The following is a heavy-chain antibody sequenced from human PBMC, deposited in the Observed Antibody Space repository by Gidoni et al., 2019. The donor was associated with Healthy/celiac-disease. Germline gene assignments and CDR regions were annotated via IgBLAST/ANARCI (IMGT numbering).Heavy chain of an antibody. J-gene: IGHJ6*02. Sequence: QVQLVQSGAEVKKPGSSVTVSCKASGGTFSSYAISWVRQAPGQGLEWMGGIIPIFGTANYAQKFQGRVTITADKSTSTAYMELSSLRSEDTAVYYCARDDFWSGYSLFSSEQNGMDVWGQGTTVTVSS. CDR1: GGTFSSYA. V-gene: IGHV1-69*06. CDR2: IIPIFGTA. CDR3: ARDDFWSGYSLFSSEQNGMDV. D-gene: IGHD3-3*01.